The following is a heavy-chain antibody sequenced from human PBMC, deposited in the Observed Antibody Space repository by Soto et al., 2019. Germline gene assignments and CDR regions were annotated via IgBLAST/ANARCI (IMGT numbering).Heavy chain of an antibody. J-gene: IGHJ2*01. CDR2: ISGIGGST. V-gene: IGHV3-23*01. Sequence: EVQLLESGGGLVQPGGSLRLSCAASGVTFSSYAMNWIRQAPVKGLEWVSVISGIGGSTSYEDSVKGRFTISRDNSKNTLYLQMNSLRAEDTAVYYCAKRTTGWYFDRWGRGTLVTVSS. CDR1: GVTFSSYA. CDR3: AKRTTGWYFDR.